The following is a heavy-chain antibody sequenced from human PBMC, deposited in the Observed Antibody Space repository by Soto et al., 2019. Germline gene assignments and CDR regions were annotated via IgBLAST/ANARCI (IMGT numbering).Heavy chain of an antibody. Sequence: QVTLKESGPVLVKPTETLTLTCTVSGFSLSNARMGVSWIRQPPGKALEWLAHIFSNDEKSYSTSLKSRLTISKDTSKSQVVLTMTNMDPVDTATYYCARIRPRQNYYDSSGYYILFDYWGQGTLVTVSS. CDR1: GFSLSNARMG. CDR2: IFSNDEK. V-gene: IGHV2-26*01. D-gene: IGHD3-22*01. CDR3: ARIRPRQNYYDSSGYYILFDY. J-gene: IGHJ4*02.